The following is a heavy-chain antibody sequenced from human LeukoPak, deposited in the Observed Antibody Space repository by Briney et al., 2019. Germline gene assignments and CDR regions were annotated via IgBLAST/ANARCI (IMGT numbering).Heavy chain of an antibody. CDR1: GGTFSSYA. CDR3: ATGGLAVDYFDY. V-gene: IGHV1-69*04. D-gene: IGHD3-16*01. J-gene: IGHJ4*02. CDR2: IIPILGIA. Sequence: SVKVSCKASGGTFSSYAISWVRQAPGQGLEWTGRIIPILGIANYAQKFQGRVTITADKSTSTAYMELSSLRSEDTAVYYCATGGLAVDYFDYWGQGTLVTVSS.